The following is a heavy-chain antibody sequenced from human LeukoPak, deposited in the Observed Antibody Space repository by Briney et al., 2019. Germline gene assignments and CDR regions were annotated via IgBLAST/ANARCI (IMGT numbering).Heavy chain of an antibody. Sequence: GGSLRLSCAASGFTFSSYRMNWVPQAPGKGLEWVSSISRSRSYIYYADSVEGRFTISRDNAKNSLYLLMNSLRAEDTAVYYCARDVYRSGRFDYWGQGTLVTVSS. CDR3: ARDVYRSGRFDY. J-gene: IGHJ4*02. CDR2: ISRSRSYI. V-gene: IGHV3-21*01. D-gene: IGHD2-15*01. CDR1: GFTFSSYR.